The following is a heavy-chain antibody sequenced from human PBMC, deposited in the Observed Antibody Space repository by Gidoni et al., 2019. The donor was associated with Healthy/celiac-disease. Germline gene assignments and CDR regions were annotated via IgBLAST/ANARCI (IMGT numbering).Heavy chain of an antibody. CDR1: GFTFSSSS. Sequence: EVQLVESGGGLVKPGGSLRLSCAASGFTFSSSSMNWVRQAPGKGLEWVSSISSSSSYIYYADSVKGRFTISRDNAKNSLYLQMNSLRAEDTAVYYCARDGGYCTNGVCYYYYGMDVWGQGTTVTVSS. D-gene: IGHD2-8*01. J-gene: IGHJ6*02. CDR3: ARDGGYCTNGVCYYYYGMDV. CDR2: ISSSSSYI. V-gene: IGHV3-21*01.